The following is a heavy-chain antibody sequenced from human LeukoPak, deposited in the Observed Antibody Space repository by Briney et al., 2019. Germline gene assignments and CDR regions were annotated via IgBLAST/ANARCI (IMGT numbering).Heavy chain of an antibody. J-gene: IGHJ4*02. CDR1: GYTFAGYY. V-gene: IGHV1-2*02. Sequence: ASVKVSCKASGYTFAGYYMHWVRQAPGQGLEWMEWINPNSGGTNYAQKFQGRVTMTRDTSISTAYMELSRLRSDDTAVYYCARVTPLLLWFGELSGYYFDYWGQGTLVTVSS. CDR2: INPNSGGT. CDR3: ARVTPLLLWFGELSGYYFDY. D-gene: IGHD3-10*01.